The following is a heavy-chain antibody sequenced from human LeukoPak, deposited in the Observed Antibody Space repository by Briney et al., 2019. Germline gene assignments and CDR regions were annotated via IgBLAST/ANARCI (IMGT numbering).Heavy chain of an antibody. CDR1: GFTFSSYA. J-gene: IGHJ4*02. CDR3: AKGSWDIVEVPAAIEFDY. Sequence: GGSLRLSCAASGFTFSSYAMSWVRQAPGKGLEWVSAISGSGGSTYYADSVKGRFTISRDNSKNTLYLQMNSLRAEDTAVYYCAKGSWDIVEVPAAIEFDYWGQGTLVTVSS. D-gene: IGHD2-2*01. V-gene: IGHV3-23*01. CDR2: ISGSGGST.